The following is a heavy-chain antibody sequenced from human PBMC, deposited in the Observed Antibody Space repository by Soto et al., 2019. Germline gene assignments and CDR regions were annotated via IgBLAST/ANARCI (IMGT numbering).Heavy chain of an antibody. J-gene: IGHJ5*02. D-gene: IGHD1-26*01. V-gene: IGHV3-48*02. CDR2: ISSSSSTI. CDR3: GREGGSLNWFDH. CDR1: GFTFSSYS. Sequence: EVQLVESGGGLVQPGGSLRLSCAASGFTFSSYSMNWVRQAPGKGLEWVSYISSSSSTIYYADSVKGRFTISRDNAKNSLYLQMNRLRDEDTAVYYCGREGGSLNWFDHWGQGTLVTVSS.